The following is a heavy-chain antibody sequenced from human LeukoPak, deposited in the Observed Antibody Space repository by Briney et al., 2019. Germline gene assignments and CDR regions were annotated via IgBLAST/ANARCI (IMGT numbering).Heavy chain of an antibody. D-gene: IGHD6-13*01. V-gene: IGHV4-30-2*01. CDR3: ARGYSSSWPNAFDY. J-gene: IGHJ4*02. Sequence: SETLSLTCAVFGGSISSGGYSWSWIRQPPGKGLEWIGYIYHSGSTYYNPSLKSRVTISVDTSKNQFSLKLSSVTAADTAVYYCARGYSSSWPNAFDYWGQGTLVTVSS. CDR1: GGSISSGGYS. CDR2: IYHSGST.